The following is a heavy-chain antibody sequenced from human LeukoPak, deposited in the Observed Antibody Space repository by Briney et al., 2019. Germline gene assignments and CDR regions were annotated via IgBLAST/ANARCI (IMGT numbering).Heavy chain of an antibody. Sequence: PGGSLRLSCAASGFTFSSYAMSWVRQAPGKGLEWVSAISGSGGSTSYADSVKGRFTISRDNSKNTLYLQMNSLRAEDTAVYYCASDPFTPWLAEADYYYYYGMDVWGQGTTVTVSS. J-gene: IGHJ6*02. V-gene: IGHV3-23*01. D-gene: IGHD2-15*01. CDR3: ASDPFTPWLAEADYYYYYGMDV. CDR1: GFTFSSYA. CDR2: ISGSGGST.